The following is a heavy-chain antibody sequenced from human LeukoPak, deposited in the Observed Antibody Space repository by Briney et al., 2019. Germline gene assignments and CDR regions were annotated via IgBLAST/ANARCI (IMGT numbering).Heavy chain of an antibody. CDR1: GFTFSSYA. V-gene: IGHV3-30-3*02. CDR3: AKETTGRENYFDY. J-gene: IGHJ4*02. Sequence: GRSLRLSCAASGFTFSSYAMHWVRQAPGKGLEWVAVISYDRSNKYYADSVKGRFTISRDNAKNSLYLQMNSLRAEDTAVYYCAKETTGRENYFDYWGQGTLVTVSS. CDR2: ISYDRSNK. D-gene: IGHD4-17*01.